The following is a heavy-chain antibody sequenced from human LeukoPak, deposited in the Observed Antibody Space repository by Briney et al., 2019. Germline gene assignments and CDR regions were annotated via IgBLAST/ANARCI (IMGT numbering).Heavy chain of an antibody. CDR2: ISSSGSTI. CDR3: ASRGRVCSSTSCSPADGVYWFDP. D-gene: IGHD2-2*01. V-gene: IGHV3-23*01. CDR1: GFTFSSYA. J-gene: IGHJ5*02. Sequence: TGGSLRLSCAASGFTFSSYAMSWVRQAPGKGLEWVSAISSSGSTIYYADSVKGRFTISRDNAKNSLYLQMNSLRAEDTAVYYCASRGRVCSSTSCSPADGVYWFDPWGQGTLVTVSS.